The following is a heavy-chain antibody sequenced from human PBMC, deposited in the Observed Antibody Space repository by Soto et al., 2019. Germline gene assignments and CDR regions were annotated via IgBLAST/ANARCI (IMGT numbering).Heavy chain of an antibody. CDR1: GYTFTYRY. D-gene: IGHD4-17*01. J-gene: IGHJ6*02. CDR3: EMTVSGSHAQNGMDV. CDR2: TTPFNGNP. V-gene: IGHV1-45*02. Sequence: QMQLVQSGAEVKKTGSSVKVSCKASGYTFTYRYLHWVRQAPGQALQWMGWTTPFNGNPHYAQKFQDRGTITRERDMCTGYMELSSLRSEDTAMYYCEMTVSGSHAQNGMDVWGQGSTVTVSS.